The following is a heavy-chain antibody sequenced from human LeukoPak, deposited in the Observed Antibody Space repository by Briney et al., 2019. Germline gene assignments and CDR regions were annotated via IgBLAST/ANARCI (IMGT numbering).Heavy chain of an antibody. V-gene: IGHV3-43*02. J-gene: IGHJ4*02. CDR3: AKGPLGGRLDY. Sequence: GGSLRLSCAASGFTFDDYAMHWVRQAPGKGLEWVSLISGHGGSIYYADSVKGRFTISRDNSKNSRYLQMNSLRTEDTALYYCAKGPLGGRLDYWGQGTLVTVSS. CDR1: GFTFDDYA. CDR2: ISGHGGSI. D-gene: IGHD3-16*01.